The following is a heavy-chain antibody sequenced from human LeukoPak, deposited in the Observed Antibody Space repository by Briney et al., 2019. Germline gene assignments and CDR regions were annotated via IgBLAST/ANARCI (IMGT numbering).Heavy chain of an antibody. V-gene: IGHV3-23*01. CDR1: GFTFYNYA. D-gene: IGHD6-19*01. Sequence: PGGSLRLSCAASGFTFYNYAMSWVRQAPGKGLEWVSGISGSGGSTFYAESVKGRFTISRDNSKPYLQMNSLRAEDTAVYYCAKRGVQQWLVDWYFDYWGQGTLVTVSS. CDR3: AKRGVQQWLVDWYFDY. CDR2: ISGSGGST. J-gene: IGHJ4*02.